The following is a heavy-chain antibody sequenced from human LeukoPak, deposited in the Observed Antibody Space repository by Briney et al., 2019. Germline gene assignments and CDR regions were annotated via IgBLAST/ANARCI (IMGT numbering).Heavy chain of an antibody. CDR1: GFTFSDYY. V-gene: IGHV3-7*01. Sequence: PGGSLRLSCAASGFTFSDYYMSWVRQAPGKGLEWVANIKQDGSEKYYVDSVKGRFTTSRDNAKNSLYLRMSSLRAEDTAVYYCARDSGTYYYDSSGYYRYGHFDCWGQGTLVTVSS. CDR2: IKQDGSEK. D-gene: IGHD3-22*01. J-gene: IGHJ4*02. CDR3: ARDSGTYYYDSSGYYRYGHFDC.